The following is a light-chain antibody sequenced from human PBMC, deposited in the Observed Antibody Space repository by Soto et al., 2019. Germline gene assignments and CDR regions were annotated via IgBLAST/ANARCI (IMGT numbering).Light chain of an antibody. V-gene: IGKV1-39*01. CDR2: SIS. J-gene: IGKJ4*01. CDR1: QTISTF. CDR3: EQNYNLPPS. Sequence: DIQLPQSPSSLSASVGDRASITCRTSQTISTFLNWYQHRPGQAPKLLIYSISNLQSVVPSTFSVCGAGTEFTLTISSLQPEDFGSDSCEQNYNLPPSFGGGTRVLIK.